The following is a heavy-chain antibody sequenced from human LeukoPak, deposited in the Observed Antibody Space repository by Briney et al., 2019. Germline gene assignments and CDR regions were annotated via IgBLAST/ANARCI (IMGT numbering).Heavy chain of an antibody. CDR2: IYSSGTT. CDR1: GGSTIDYF. D-gene: IGHD3-10*01. V-gene: IGHV4-4*07. J-gene: IGHJ4*02. Sequence: SETLSLTCTVSGGSTIDYFRSWIRQPPGKGLEWLGHIYSSGTTHYNPSLNNRVTISLDASTSQFSLHLNSVTAADTTVYFCARAEGSGSGAYTRDYWGQGILVTVSS. CDR3: ARAEGSGSGAYTRDY.